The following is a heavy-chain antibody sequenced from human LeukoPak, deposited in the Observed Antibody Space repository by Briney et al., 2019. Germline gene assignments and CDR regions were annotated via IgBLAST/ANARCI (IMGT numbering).Heavy chain of an antibody. CDR2: INTDGSNT. D-gene: IGHD1-26*01. Sequence: GGTLRLSCAASGFTFSRFWMHWVRRAPGKGLVWVSRINTDGSNTIYADSVKGRFTISRDNAKNTLYLQMNSLRAEDTAVYYCATDQSIAGPTTADYWGQGTLVTVSS. J-gene: IGHJ4*02. CDR1: GFTFSRFW. V-gene: IGHV3-74*01. CDR3: ATDQSIAGPTTADY.